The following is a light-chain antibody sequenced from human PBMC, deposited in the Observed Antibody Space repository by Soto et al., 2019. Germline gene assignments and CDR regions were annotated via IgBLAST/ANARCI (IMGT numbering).Light chain of an antibody. V-gene: IGLV2-14*01. J-gene: IGLJ3*02. CDR2: EVN. Sequence: QSVLTQPASVSGSAGQSITISCTGTGSKNYVSWYQQLPGKAPKLVIYEVNNRPSGISNRFSGSKSATTASLTISGLLAEDEADYYCSSYTSSYTWVFGGGTKLTVL. CDR3: SSYTSSYTWV. CDR1: GSKNY.